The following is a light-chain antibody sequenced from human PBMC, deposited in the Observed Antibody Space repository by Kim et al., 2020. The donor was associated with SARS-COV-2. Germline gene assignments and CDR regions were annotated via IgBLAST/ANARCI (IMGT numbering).Light chain of an antibody. CDR1: QNIRGDS. Sequence: EMVLTQSPGTASLSPGETVTLSCRASQNIRGDSLAWYQQRPGQAPRVLIYGASSRATGMPDRFSASGSGTDFTLTISRLQPEDFAVYYCQQYVDSPFTFGQGTRLEIK. V-gene: IGKV3-20*01. CDR2: GAS. J-gene: IGKJ5*01. CDR3: QQYVDSPFT.